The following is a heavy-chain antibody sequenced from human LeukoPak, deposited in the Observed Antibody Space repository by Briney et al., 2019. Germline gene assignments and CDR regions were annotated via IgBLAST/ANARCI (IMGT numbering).Heavy chain of an antibody. Sequence: PGGSLRLSCEASGFTFSNYGMHWVRQAPGKGLEWVAVIWYDGSNKYYADSVKGRFTISRDNSKNTLYLQMNSLRAEDTAVYYCAKGGVAAAGSDLYYFDYWGQGTLVTVSS. V-gene: IGHV3-33*06. D-gene: IGHD6-13*01. CDR2: IWYDGSNK. CDR1: GFTFSNYG. J-gene: IGHJ4*02. CDR3: AKGGVAAAGSDLYYFDY.